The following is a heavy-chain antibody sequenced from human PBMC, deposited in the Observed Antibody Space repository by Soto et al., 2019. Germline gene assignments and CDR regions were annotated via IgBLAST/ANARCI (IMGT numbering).Heavy chain of an antibody. D-gene: IGHD5-12*01. CDR3: AKDIVVTVYSGYDYVMQDSAFDY. V-gene: IGHV3-23*01. J-gene: IGHJ4*02. CDR2: ISGSGGST. Sequence: PGGSLRLSCAASGFTFSNYAMNWVRQAPGKGLEWVSAISGSGGSTYYADSVKGRFTISRDNSKNTLYLQMNSLRAEDTAVYYCAKDIVVTVYSGYDYVMQDSAFDYWGQGTLVTVSS. CDR1: GFTFSNYA.